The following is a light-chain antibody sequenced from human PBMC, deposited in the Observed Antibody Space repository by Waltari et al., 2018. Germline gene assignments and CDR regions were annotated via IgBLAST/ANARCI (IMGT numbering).Light chain of an antibody. CDR3: STWDDRLTGVV. J-gene: IGLJ2*01. V-gene: IGLV1-44*01. CDR1: NSNIGSNT. Sequence: QSVLAQPPSASGTPGQRITISCSGSNSNIGSNTVNWYQQFPGTAPRPLIYSNKQRPSGVPDRFSASKSGSSAALAIYGLHSADEADYYCSTWDDRLTGVVFGGGTKVTVL. CDR2: SNK.